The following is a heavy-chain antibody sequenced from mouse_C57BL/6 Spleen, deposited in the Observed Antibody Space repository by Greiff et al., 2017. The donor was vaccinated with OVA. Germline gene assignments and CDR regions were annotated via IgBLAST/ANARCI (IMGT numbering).Heavy chain of an antibody. V-gene: IGHV1-75*01. CDR3: ASIYDGYYWFAY. CDR2: IFPGSGRT. Sequence: VQLQQSGPELVKPGASVKISCKASGYTFTDYYINWVKQRPGQGLEWIGWIFPGSGRTYYNEKFKGKATLTVDQSSSTAYMLLSSLTSEDSAVYFCASIYDGYYWFAYWGQGTLVTVSA. CDR1: GYTFTDYY. J-gene: IGHJ3*01. D-gene: IGHD2-3*01.